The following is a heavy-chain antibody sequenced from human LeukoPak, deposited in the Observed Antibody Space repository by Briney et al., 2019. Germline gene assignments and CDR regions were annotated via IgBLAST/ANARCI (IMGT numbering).Heavy chain of an antibody. CDR1: GFSFSSYS. V-gene: IGHV3-21*01. D-gene: IGHD3-16*01. J-gene: IGHJ4*02. Sequence: PGGSLRLSCAASGFSFSSYSMNWVRQAPGKGLEWVSSISFSGTYIYYADSLKGRITISRDNARRSLFLQMNSLRAEDTAVYYCARGVWGIDYWGQGTLVTVSS. CDR3: ARGVWGIDY. CDR2: ISFSGTYI.